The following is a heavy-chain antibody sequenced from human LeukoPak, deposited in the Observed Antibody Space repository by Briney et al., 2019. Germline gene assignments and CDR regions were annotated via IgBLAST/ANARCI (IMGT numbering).Heavy chain of an antibody. D-gene: IGHD6-6*01. V-gene: IGHV4-39*01. Sequence: SETLSLTCNVSGGSISSSSYYWGWIRQPPGKGLESIGGIYYSGSTYYDPSLKSRVTISVDTSKNQFSLKLSSVTAADTAVYYCARHGSSSLYYGMDVWGQGTTVAVSS. CDR3: ARHGSSSLYYGMDV. CDR1: GGSISSSSYY. J-gene: IGHJ6*02. CDR2: IYYSGST.